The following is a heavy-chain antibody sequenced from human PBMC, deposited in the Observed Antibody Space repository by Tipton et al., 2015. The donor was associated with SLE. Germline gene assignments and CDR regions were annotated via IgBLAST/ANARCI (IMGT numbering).Heavy chain of an antibody. CDR3: ARLQYIFGGMDV. D-gene: IGHD3-3*01. V-gene: IGHV4-39*07. Sequence: TLSLTCTVSGGSISSGSYYWSWIRQTPGKGLEWIGEINHRGGTNLNPSLESRVSVSKDTSKNQFSLKLTSVTAADTAVYYCARLQYIFGGMDVWGEGTTVTVSS. CDR1: GGSISSGSYY. CDR2: INHRGGT. J-gene: IGHJ6*04.